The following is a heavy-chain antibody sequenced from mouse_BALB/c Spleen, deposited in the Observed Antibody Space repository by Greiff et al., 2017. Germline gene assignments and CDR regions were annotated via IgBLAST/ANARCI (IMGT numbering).Heavy chain of an antibody. CDR1: GYSITSDYA. Sequence: VQLQESGPGLVKPSQSLSLTCTVTGYSITSDYAWNWIRQFPGNKLEWMGYISYSGSTSYNPSLKSRISITRDTSKNQFFLQLNSVTTEDTATYYCARSSPVYAMDYWGQGTSVTVSS. J-gene: IGHJ4*01. CDR2: ISYSGST. V-gene: IGHV3-2*02. CDR3: ARSSPVYAMDY.